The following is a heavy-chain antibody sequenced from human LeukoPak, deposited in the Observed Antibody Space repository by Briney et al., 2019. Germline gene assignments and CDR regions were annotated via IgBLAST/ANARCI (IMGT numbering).Heavy chain of an antibody. CDR3: AKDGIVGANGEYFQH. V-gene: IGHV3-9*01. CDR2: ISWNSGSI. Sequence: GGSLRLSCAASGFTFDDYAMHWVRQAPGKGLEWVSGISWNSGSIGYADSVKGRLTISRDNAKNSLYLQMNSLRAEDTALYYCAKDGIVGANGEYFQHWGQGTLVTVSS. CDR1: GFTFDDYA. D-gene: IGHD1-26*01. J-gene: IGHJ1*01.